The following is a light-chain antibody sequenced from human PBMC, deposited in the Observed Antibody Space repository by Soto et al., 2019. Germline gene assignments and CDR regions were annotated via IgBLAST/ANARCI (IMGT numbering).Light chain of an antibody. J-gene: IGKJ1*01. CDR1: QAITSD. CDR2: AAS. Sequence: DLQMTQSPSSLSASVGDRVTITCWASQAITSDLNWYQQRPGKAPKLLIYAASNLQSGVPSRFSGSGSGTDFTFIISSLQPEDSATYYCQQTYSTPGWTFGQGTKVEIK. V-gene: IGKV1-39*01. CDR3: QQTYSTPGWT.